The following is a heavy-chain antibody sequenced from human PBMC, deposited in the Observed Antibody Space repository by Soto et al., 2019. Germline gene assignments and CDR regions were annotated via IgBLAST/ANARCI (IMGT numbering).Heavy chain of an antibody. CDR2: ISSSSSYI. Sequence: GGSLRLSVAASGFTFSSFSLTWVPQPPGKGLEWVSSISSSSSYIYYAGSVKGRFTISRDNAKNSLYLQMNSLRAEDTAVYYCAREIVVVPAATLYYYYGMDVWGQGTTVTVSS. V-gene: IGHV3-21*01. CDR3: AREIVVVPAATLYYYYGMDV. CDR1: GFTFSSFS. J-gene: IGHJ6*01. D-gene: IGHD2-2*01.